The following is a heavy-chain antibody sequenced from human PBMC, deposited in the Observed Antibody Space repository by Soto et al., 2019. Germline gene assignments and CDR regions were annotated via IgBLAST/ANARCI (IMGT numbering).Heavy chain of an antibody. CDR1: GYTFTGYY. J-gene: IGHJ5*02. CDR3: ARWGPVVVPAAKGWFDP. CDR2: INPNSGGT. D-gene: IGHD2-2*01. V-gene: IGHV1-2*02. Sequence: ASVKVSCKASGYTFTGYYMHWVRQAPGQGLEWMGWINPNSGGTNYAQKFQGRVTMTRDTSISTAYMELSRLRSDDTAVYYCARWGPVVVPAAKGWFDPWGQGTLVTVSS.